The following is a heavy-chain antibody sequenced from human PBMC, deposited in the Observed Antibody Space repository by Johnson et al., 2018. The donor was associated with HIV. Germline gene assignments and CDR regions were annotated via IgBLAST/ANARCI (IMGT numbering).Heavy chain of an antibody. J-gene: IGHJ3*02. V-gene: IGHV3-53*01. D-gene: IGHD6-13*01. CDR3: ARYSSSSRDTFDI. Sequence: VQLVESGGGLIQPGGSLRLSCAVSGFTVSSNYMSWVRQGPGKGLEWVSVIYSGGTTWYADSVKGRFTISRDNSRDTVYLQMNSLRAGDTAVYYCARYSSSSRDTFDIWGQGTMVTVSS. CDR1: GFTVSSNY. CDR2: IYSGGTT.